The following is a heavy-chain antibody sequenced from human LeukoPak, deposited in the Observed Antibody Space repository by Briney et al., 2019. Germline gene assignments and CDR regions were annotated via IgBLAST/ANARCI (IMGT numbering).Heavy chain of an antibody. CDR1: GYTFINYY. CDR2: LNPRGGGT. D-gene: IGHD7-27*01. J-gene: IGHJ4*02. CDR3: ATTPQRGITTCLDN. V-gene: IGHV1-46*01. Sequence: AAVKVSCKASGYTFINYYMHSGRQAPGRGLEWMGILNPRGGGTTYAPKFQGRVTMTRDTTTSTVYMELSSLGSEDTAVYSCATTPQRGITTCLDNWGQGTLFTVSS.